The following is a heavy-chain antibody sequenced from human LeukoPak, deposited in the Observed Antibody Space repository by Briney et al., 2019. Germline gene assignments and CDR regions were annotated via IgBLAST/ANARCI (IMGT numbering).Heavy chain of an antibody. V-gene: IGHV3-74*01. Sequence: GGSLRLSCAASGFTFSKYWMLWVRQAPGKGLESVSRINTDGTVTTYADSVKGRFTVSRDNADDTMFLQMNSARDEDTAVYYCATKQWLAPPPDSWGQGTPVTVSS. CDR1: GFTFSKYW. J-gene: IGHJ4*02. D-gene: IGHD6-19*01. CDR3: ATKQWLAPPPDS. CDR2: INTDGTVT.